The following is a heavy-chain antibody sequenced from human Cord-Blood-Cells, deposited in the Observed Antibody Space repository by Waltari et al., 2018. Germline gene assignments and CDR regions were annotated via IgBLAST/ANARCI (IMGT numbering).Heavy chain of an antibody. J-gene: IGHJ4*02. D-gene: IGHD3-10*01. Sequence: QVQLVQSGAEVKKPGASVKVSCKVSGYTFTSYGISWVRPAPGQGLEWLGWISAYNGNTNYAQKLQGRVTMTTDTSTSTAYMELRSLRSDDTAVYYCARDRDYYGSGSFDYWGQGTLVTVSS. V-gene: IGHV1-18*01. CDR1: GYTFTSYG. CDR3: ARDRDYYGSGSFDY. CDR2: ISAYNGNT.